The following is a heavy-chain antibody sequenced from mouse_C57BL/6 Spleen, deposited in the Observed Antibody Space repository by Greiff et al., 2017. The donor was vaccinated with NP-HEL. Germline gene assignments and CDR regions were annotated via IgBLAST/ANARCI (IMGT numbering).Heavy chain of an antibody. J-gene: IGHJ4*01. CDR2: IWSDGST. CDR3: ARHPYYGSSYAMDY. Sequence: QVQLKESGPGLVAPSQSLSITCTVSGFSLTSYGVHWVRQPPGKGLEWLVVIWSDGSTTYNSALKSRLSISKDNSKSQVFLKMNSLQTDDTAMYYCARHPYYGSSYAMDYWGQGTSVTVSS. D-gene: IGHD1-1*01. CDR1: GFSLTSYG. V-gene: IGHV2-6-1*01.